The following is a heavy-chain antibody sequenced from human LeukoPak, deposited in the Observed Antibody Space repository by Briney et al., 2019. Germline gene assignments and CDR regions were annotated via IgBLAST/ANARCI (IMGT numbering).Heavy chain of an antibody. J-gene: IGHJ5*02. CDR3: ASGSANWFDP. V-gene: IGHV4-34*01. CDR2: INHSGST. CDR1: GGSFSGYY. Sequence: KPSETLSLTCAVYGGSFSGYYWSWIRQPPGKGLEWIGEINHSGSTNYNPSLKSRVTISVDTSKNQFSLKLSSVTAADTAVYYCASGSANWFDPWGQGTLVTVSS.